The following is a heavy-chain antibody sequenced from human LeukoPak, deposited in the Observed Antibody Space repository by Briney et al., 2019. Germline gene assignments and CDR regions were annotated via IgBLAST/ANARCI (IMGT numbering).Heavy chain of an antibody. CDR3: AGAAAGPGDWFDP. Sequence: ASVKVSCKASGYTFTSYYMHWVRQAPGQGLEWMGIINPSGGSTSYAQKFQGRVTMTRDMSTSTVYMELSSLRSEDTAVYYCAGAAAGPGDWFDPWGQGTLVTVSS. V-gene: IGHV1-46*01. CDR1: GYTFTSYY. D-gene: IGHD6-13*01. CDR2: INPSGGST. J-gene: IGHJ5*02.